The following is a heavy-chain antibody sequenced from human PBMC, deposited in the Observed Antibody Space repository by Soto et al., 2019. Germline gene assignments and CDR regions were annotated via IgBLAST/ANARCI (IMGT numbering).Heavy chain of an antibody. CDR1: GFTFSSYS. V-gene: IGHV3-21*01. J-gene: IGHJ4*02. CDR2: ISSSSNYI. CDR3: ARARTYYNGSSGSAYYFDY. D-gene: IGHD3-22*01. Sequence: GGSLRLSCAASGFTFSSYSMNWVRQAPGKGLEWVSSISSSSNYIYNADSVKGRFTISRDNAKNSLYLQMNSLRAEDTAVYYCARARTYYNGSSGSAYYFDYWGQGTLVTVSS.